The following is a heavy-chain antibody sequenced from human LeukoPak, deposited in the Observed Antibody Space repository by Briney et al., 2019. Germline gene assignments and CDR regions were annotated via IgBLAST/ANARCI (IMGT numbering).Heavy chain of an antibody. V-gene: IGHV3-48*01. J-gene: IGHJ6*03. CDR2: IGTSSTTI. D-gene: IGHD6-25*01. Sequence: PGGSLRLSCSVSGFTFSLYAMTWVRQAPGKGLEWVSNIGTSSTTIYYADSVKGRFTISRDNAKNSLYLQMNSLRADDTAVYYCARFAAGGSYYYYMDVWGKGTTVTVSS. CDR3: ARFAAGGSYYYYMDV. CDR1: GFTFSLYA.